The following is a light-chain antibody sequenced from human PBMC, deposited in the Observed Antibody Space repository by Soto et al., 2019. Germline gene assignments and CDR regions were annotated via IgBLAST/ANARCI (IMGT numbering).Light chain of an antibody. CDR1: QNNNNY. Sequence: DLQMTQSPSSLSASVGDRVTITCQASQNNNNYLNWYQQKPGRAPKLLIYDASNLEAGVTSRFRGSGSGTDFTFTISRLQPEDIATYYCQQYENLPTFGQGTRLEMK. CDR3: QQYENLPT. J-gene: IGKJ5*01. CDR2: DAS. V-gene: IGKV1-33*01.